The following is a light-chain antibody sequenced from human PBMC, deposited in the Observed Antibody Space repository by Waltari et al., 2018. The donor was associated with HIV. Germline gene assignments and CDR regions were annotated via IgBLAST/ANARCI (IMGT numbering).Light chain of an antibody. CDR3: QQYGSSLMYT. J-gene: IGKJ2*01. V-gene: IGKV3-20*01. Sequence: EIVLTQSPGTLSLSPGERATLSCRASQRVSSSYLAWYQQKPGQAPRLLIDGASSRATGIPDRFSGSGSGTDFTLTISRLEPEDFAVYYCQQYGSSLMYTFGQGTKLEIK. CDR2: GAS. CDR1: QRVSSSY.